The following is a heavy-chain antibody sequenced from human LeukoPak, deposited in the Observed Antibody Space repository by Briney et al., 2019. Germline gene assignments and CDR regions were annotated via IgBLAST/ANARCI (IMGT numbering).Heavy chain of an antibody. CDR1: GGSFSDYY. Sequence: SETLSPTCAVYGGSFSDYYWSWIRQPPGKGLEWIGEINHSGRANYNPSLKSRVTISLDTSKNQFSLKLNSLTAADTAAYYCARGNYDLWSGYPGHYGMDVWGQGTTITVSS. CDR3: ARGNYDLWSGYPGHYGMDV. D-gene: IGHD3-3*01. V-gene: IGHV4-34*01. J-gene: IGHJ6*02. CDR2: INHSGRA.